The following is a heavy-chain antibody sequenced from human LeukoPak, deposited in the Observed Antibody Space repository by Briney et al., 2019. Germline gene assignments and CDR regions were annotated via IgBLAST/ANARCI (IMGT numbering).Heavy chain of an antibody. J-gene: IGHJ6*03. Sequence: GGSLRLSCAASGFTFSSYAMSWVRQAPGKGLEWVSAISGSGGSTYYADSVKGRFTISRDNSKNTLYLQMNSLRAEDTAVYYCAKELRELGYCSSTSCYGYYYMDVWGKGTTVTVSS. D-gene: IGHD2-2*01. V-gene: IGHV3-23*01. CDR2: ISGSGGST. CDR3: AKELRELGYCSSTSCYGYYYMDV. CDR1: GFTFSSYA.